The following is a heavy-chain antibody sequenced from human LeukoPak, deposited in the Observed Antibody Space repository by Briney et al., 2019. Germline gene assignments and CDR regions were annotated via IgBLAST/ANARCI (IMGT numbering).Heavy chain of an antibody. CDR1: GFTVSSNS. V-gene: IGHV3-53*01. D-gene: IGHD3-10*01. CDR2: IYSDNT. J-gene: IGHJ4*02. CDR3: AKGPLWFGELGGFDY. Sequence: GGSLRLSCTVSGFTVSSNSMSWVRQAPGKGLEWVSFIYSDNTHYSDSVKGRFTISRDNSKNTLYLQMNSLRAEDTAVYYCAKGPLWFGELGGFDYWGQGTLVTVSS.